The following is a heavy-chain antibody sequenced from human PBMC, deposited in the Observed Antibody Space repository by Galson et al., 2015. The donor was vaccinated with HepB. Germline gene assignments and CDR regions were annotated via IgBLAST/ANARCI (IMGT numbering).Heavy chain of an antibody. CDR3: ARMLVRHDQTRLRNYYYYGMDV. Sequence: QVQLQESGPGLVKPSETLSLTCTVSGGSISSYYWSWIRQPPGKGLEWIGYIYYSGSTNYNPSLKSRVTISVDTSKNQFSLKLSSVTAADTAVYYCARMLVRHDQTRLRNYYYYGMDVWGQGTTVTVSS. D-gene: IGHD3-16*01. J-gene: IGHJ6*02. CDR1: GGSISSYY. CDR2: IYYSGST. V-gene: IGHV4-59*01.